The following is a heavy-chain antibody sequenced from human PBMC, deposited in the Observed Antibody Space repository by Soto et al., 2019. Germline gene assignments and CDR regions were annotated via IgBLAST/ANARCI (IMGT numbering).Heavy chain of an antibody. CDR1: GGSISSYY. CDR2: IYYSGIT. V-gene: IGHV4-59*08. Sequence: QVQLQESGPGLVKPSETLSLTCTVSGGSISSYYWSWIRQPPGKGLEWIGYIYYSGITNYNPSLKRGVTIAVDTSKNRFSLALGSVTASDSAVYYCARHPSWRCSGGSCYSPFDYWGQGTLVTVSS. D-gene: IGHD2-15*01. CDR3: ARHPSWRCSGGSCYSPFDY. J-gene: IGHJ4*02.